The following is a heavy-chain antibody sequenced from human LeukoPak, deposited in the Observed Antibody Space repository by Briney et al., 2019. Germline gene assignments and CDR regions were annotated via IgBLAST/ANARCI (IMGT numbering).Heavy chain of an antibody. J-gene: IGHJ4*02. Sequence: PGGSLRLSCAASGFTFSTFEMHWVRRAPGKGLEWVAYISGSGSTLSYADSVKGRLTISRDNAKNSLYLQMNSLRAEDTAVYYCARDGGFHYWGQGTLVTVSS. V-gene: IGHV3-48*03. D-gene: IGHD3-16*01. CDR1: GFTFSTFE. CDR2: ISGSGSTL. CDR3: ARDGGFHY.